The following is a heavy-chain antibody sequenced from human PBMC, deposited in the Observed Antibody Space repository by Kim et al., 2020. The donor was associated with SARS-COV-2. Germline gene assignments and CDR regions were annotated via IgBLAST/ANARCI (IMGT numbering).Heavy chain of an antibody. V-gene: IGHV6-1*01. CDR2: TYYRSKWYN. D-gene: IGHD5-12*01. J-gene: IGHJ5*02. Sequence: SQTLSLTCAISGDSVSSNSAGWNWVRESPSRGLEWLGRTYYRSKWYNEYAVSVKSRITINPDTSKNQFSLQLNSVTPEDTALYYCAREQWLRLGTYSWFDPWGQGTLVTVSS. CDR1: GDSVSSNSAG. CDR3: AREQWLRLGTYSWFDP.